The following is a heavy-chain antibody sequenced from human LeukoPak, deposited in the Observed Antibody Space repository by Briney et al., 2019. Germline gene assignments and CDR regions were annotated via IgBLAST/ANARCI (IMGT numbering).Heavy chain of an antibody. D-gene: IGHD3-10*01. J-gene: IGHJ4*02. CDR2: FDPEYGGT. Sequence: ASVKVSCKVSGYSLTELSMHWVRQAPGKGLEWVGGFDPEYGGTIYSQKFQGRATMTEDTSTDTAYRELSSLRSEDTAVYYCATAPSYGSGSYYLSYWWQGTLVTVSS. V-gene: IGHV1-24*01. CDR3: ATAPSYGSGSYYLSY. CDR1: GYSLTELS.